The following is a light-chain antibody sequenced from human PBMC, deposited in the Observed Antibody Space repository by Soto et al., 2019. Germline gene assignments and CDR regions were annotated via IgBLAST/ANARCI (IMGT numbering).Light chain of an antibody. J-gene: IGKJ5*01. CDR3: HHYDNWPMT. V-gene: IGKV3-15*01. CDR1: GIVSTH. Sequence: EIEITQAPSTLSMSQGQRATLSCTTRGIVSTHLAWYQQKPGQAPRLLIYDSSTRATGIPARFSGSESGTEFTLTISSLESEDFAVYYCHHYDNWPMTFGQGTRLEIK. CDR2: DSS.